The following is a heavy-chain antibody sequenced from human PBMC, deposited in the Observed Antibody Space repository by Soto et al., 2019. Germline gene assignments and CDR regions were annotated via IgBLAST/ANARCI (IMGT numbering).Heavy chain of an antibody. D-gene: IGHD3-10*01. CDR1: GFTFSSYG. CDR3: AKEGDGYGSVY. CDR2: ISYDGSNK. J-gene: IGHJ4*02. V-gene: IGHV3-30*18. Sequence: GGSLRLSCAASGFTFSSYGMHWVRQAPGKGLEWVAVISYDGSNKYYADSVKGRFTISRDNSKNTLYLQMNSLRAEDTAVYYCAKEGDGYGSVYWGQGTLVTVSS.